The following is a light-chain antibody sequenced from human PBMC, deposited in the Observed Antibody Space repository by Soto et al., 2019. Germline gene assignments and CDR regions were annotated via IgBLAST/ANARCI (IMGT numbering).Light chain of an antibody. Sequence: QSVLTQPASVSGSPGQSITISCTGTSSDVGGYNYVSWYQQHPGKAPKLIISEVSNRPSGFSNRFSGSKSGNTASLTISGLQAEDEADYYCSSYATSRARMFGGGTKLTVL. CDR1: SSDVGGYNY. J-gene: IGLJ3*02. CDR2: EVS. V-gene: IGLV2-14*01. CDR3: SSYATSRARM.